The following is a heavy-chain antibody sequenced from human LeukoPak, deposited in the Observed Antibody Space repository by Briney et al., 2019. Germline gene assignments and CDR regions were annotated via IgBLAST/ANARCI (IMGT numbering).Heavy chain of an antibody. D-gene: IGHD4/OR15-4a*01. V-gene: IGHV1-2*02. CDR2: INPNSGGT. J-gene: IGHJ4*02. Sequence: ASVKVSCKASGYTFTGYYMHWVRQAPGQGLEWMGWINPNSGGTNFAQNFQGRVTMTRDTSISTAYMELSRLRSDDTAVYYCARGLWPRVYFDYWGQGTLVTVSS. CDR1: GYTFTGYY. CDR3: ARGLWPRVYFDY.